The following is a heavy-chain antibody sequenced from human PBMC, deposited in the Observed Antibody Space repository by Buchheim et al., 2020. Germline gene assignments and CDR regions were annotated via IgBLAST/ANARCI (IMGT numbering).Heavy chain of an antibody. CDR2: ISFDGSNQ. Sequence: QGQLVESGGGVVQPGRSLRLSCAASGFTFSSYDMHWVRQAPGKGLEWVAVISFDGSNQYYVDSVKGRFTISRDNSENSLYLQMNSLRREDTAMYYCATKRGYSYGDDAFDVWGQGT. J-gene: IGHJ3*01. D-gene: IGHD5-18*01. CDR1: GFTFSSYD. V-gene: IGHV3-30*03. CDR3: ATKRGYSYGDDAFDV.